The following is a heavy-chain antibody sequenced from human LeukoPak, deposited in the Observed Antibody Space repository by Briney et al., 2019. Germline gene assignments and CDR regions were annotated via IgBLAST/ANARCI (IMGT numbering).Heavy chain of an antibody. CDR1: GFTFSSDW. CDR3: ARDLDSALDV. CDR2: IKQDGSEK. D-gene: IGHD3-3*01. V-gene: IGHV3-7*01. J-gene: IGHJ6*04. Sequence: GGSLRLSCAASGFTFSSDWMSWVRQAPGKGLEWVANIKQDGSEKYYVDSVKGGFTISRDNAKNSLYLQMNSLRAEDTAVYYCARDLDSALDVWGKGTTVTVSS.